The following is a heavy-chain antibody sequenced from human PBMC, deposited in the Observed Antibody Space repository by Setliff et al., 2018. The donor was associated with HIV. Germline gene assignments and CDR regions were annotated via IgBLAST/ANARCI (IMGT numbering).Heavy chain of an antibody. CDR2: IRHNGRNQ. J-gene: IGHJ5*02. D-gene: IGHD1-26*01. CDR3: ARSQWEVPILSWFDP. CDR1: GFTFTGYT. Sequence: GGSLRLSCAASGFTFTGYTMNWVRQGPGKGLEWVAFIRHNGRNQYYAESVKGRFTVSRDNSKNTLFLQMDSLNHEDTALYFCARSQWEVPILSWFDPWGQGTSVTVSS. V-gene: IGHV3-30*02.